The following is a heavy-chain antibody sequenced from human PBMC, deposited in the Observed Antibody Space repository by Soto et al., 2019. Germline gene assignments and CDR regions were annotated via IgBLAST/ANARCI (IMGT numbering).Heavy chain of an antibody. CDR1: GYTFTSYA. CDR2: INAGNGNT. D-gene: IGHD2-15*01. V-gene: IGHV1-3*01. Sequence: QVQLVQSGAEVKKPGASVKVSCKASGYTFTSYAMHWVRQAPGQRLEWMGWINAGNGNTKYSQKFQGRVTITRDTSGSTAYMELSSLRSEDTAVYYCARDRSRGTPFDYWGQGTLVTVSS. J-gene: IGHJ4*02. CDR3: ARDRSRGTPFDY.